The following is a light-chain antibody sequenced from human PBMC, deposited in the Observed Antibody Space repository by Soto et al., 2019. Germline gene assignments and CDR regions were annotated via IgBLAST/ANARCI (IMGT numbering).Light chain of an antibody. CDR2: EGS. CDR3: CSYAGSSTLV. J-gene: IGLJ3*02. V-gene: IGLV2-23*01. CDR1: SSDVGGYNL. Sequence: QSVLTQPASVSGSPGQSITISCMGTSSDVGGYNLVSWYQQHPGKAPKLMIYEGSKRPSGVSNRFSGSKSGNTASLTISGLQAEDEADYYCCSYAGSSTLVFGGGTKLTVL.